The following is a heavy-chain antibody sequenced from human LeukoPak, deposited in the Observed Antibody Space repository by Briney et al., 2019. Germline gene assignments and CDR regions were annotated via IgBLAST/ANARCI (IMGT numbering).Heavy chain of an antibody. CDR3: ARDGDANYYDSNRYFQH. D-gene: IGHD3-22*01. CDR2: IIPIFGTA. V-gene: IGHV1-69*05. CDR1: GGTFSSYA. Sequence: SVKVSCKASGGTFSSYAISWVRQAPGQGLEWMGRIIPIFGTAKYAQKFQGRVTITTDESTTTAYMELSSLRSEDTAVYYCARDGDANYYDSNRYFQHWGQGTLVTVSS. J-gene: IGHJ1*01.